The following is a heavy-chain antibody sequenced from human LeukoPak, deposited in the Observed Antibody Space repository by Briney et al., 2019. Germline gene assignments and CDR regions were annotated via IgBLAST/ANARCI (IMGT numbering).Heavy chain of an antibody. J-gene: IGHJ4*02. CDR1: GFTFSSYT. D-gene: IGHD3-3*01. Sequence: GGFLRLSCAASGFTFSSYTMSWVRQAPGKGLEWVSAISGSGGSTYYADSVKGRFTISRDNSKNTLYLQMNSLRAEDTAVYYCAKAYYDFWSGYRYWGQGTLVTVSS. V-gene: IGHV3-23*01. CDR3: AKAYYDFWSGYRY. CDR2: ISGSGGST.